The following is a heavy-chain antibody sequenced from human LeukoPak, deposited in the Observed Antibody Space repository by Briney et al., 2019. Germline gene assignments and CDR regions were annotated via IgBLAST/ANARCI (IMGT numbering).Heavy chain of an antibody. CDR1: GGSISSYY. CDR3: ARTSYSSGWDHFDY. J-gene: IGHJ4*02. CDR2: IYTSGST. V-gene: IGHV4-4*07. D-gene: IGHD6-19*01. Sequence: KASETLSLTCTVSGGSISSYYWSWIRQPAGKGLEWIGRIYTSGSTNYNPSLKSRVTMSVDTSKNQLSLKLSSVTAADTAVYYCARTSYSSGWDHFDYWGQGTLVTVSS.